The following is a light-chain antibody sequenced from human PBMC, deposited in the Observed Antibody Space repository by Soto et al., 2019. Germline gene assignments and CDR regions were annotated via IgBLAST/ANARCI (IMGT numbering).Light chain of an antibody. CDR1: QSVSSN. J-gene: IGKJ1*01. CDR2: GAS. CDR3: LQYNDYPWT. Sequence: EIVMTQSPATLSVSPGERATLSCRASQSVSSNLAWYQQKPGQAPRLLIFGASTRATGIPARFSGSGSGTEFTLTISSLQPDDFATYYCLQYNDYPWTFGQGTKVEIK. V-gene: IGKV3-15*01.